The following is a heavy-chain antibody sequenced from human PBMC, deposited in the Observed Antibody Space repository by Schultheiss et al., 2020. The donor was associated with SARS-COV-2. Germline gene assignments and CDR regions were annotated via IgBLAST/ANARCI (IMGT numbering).Heavy chain of an antibody. J-gene: IGHJ5*02. Sequence: GGSLRLSCAASGFTFSSYAMSWVRQAPGKGLEWVSAISGSGGSTYYADSVKGRFTISRDNAKNSLYLQMNSLRAEDTALYYCAKASSSWYLWWFDPWGQGTLVTVSS. V-gene: IGHV3-23*01. CDR2: ISGSGGST. CDR3: AKASSSWYLWWFDP. D-gene: IGHD6-13*01. CDR1: GFTFSSYA.